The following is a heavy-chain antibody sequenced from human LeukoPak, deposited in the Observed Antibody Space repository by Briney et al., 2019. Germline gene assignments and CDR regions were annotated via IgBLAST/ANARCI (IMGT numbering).Heavy chain of an antibody. CDR1: GFIFSNYG. CDR3: VKVYPTVTTSSVLGS. CDR2: VSYDGNLQ. Sequence: GRSLRLSCAASGFIFSNYGIHWVRQAPGKGMEWVAAVSYDGNLQHYADAVKGRFTVSRDNSRNTVFLQINSLRTDDSAVYWCVKVYPTVTTSSVLGSCGQGTLVTVSS. J-gene: IGHJ4*02. D-gene: IGHD4-17*01. V-gene: IGHV3-30*18.